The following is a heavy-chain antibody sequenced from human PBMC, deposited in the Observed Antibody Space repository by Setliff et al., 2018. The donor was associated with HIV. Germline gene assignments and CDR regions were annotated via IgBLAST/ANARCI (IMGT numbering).Heavy chain of an antibody. Sequence: SETLSLTCTLSGGSVSSSGYYWGWLREPPGQGPEWIGSVYYTGSTYYSLSLNSRVTISVDTSKNQFSLKLSSVTAADTAVYYYARGGYIAARFYYFDYWGQGLLVTVSS. CDR2: VYYTGST. V-gene: IGHV4-39*07. CDR1: GGSVSSSGYY. D-gene: IGHD6-6*01. J-gene: IGHJ4*02. CDR3: ARGGYIAARFYYFDY.